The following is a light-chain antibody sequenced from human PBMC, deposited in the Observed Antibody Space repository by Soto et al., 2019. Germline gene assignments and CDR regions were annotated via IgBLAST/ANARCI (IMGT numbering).Light chain of an antibody. CDR2: DVS. CDR1: SSDVGGYNY. J-gene: IGLJ2*01. CDR3: SSFTSSITVV. Sequence: QSALTQPASVSGSPGQSITISCTGTSSDVGGYNYVSWYQQHPSKAPKLMIYDVSNRPSGVSNRFSGSKSGNTASLTISGLQAEDEADYYCSSFTSSITVVFGGGTKVTVL. V-gene: IGLV2-14*01.